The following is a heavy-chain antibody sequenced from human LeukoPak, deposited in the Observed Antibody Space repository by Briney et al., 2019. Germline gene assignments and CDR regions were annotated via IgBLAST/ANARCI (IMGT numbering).Heavy chain of an antibody. V-gene: IGHV3-66*01. J-gene: IGHJ4*02. Sequence: GGSLRLSCAASGFTVINTYMTWVRQAPGKGLEGVSNIYTGGATYYTDSVKGRFTVSRDSSKNTLFLQMNSLREEDTAVYYCARAVLSGGFDRWGQGALVTVSS. CDR3: ARAVLSGGFDR. CDR1: GFTVINTY. D-gene: IGHD3-16*01. CDR2: IYTGGAT.